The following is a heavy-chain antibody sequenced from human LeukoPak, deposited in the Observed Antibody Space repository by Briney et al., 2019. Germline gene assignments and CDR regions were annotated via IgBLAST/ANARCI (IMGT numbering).Heavy chain of an antibody. CDR2: INPNSGGT. CDR3: ARGRITYYYDSSGYFDAFDI. J-gene: IGHJ3*02. Sequence: ASVKVSCKASGYTFTGYYMHWVRQAPGQGLEWMGWINPNSGGTNYAQKFQGRVTMTRDTSISTAYMELSRLRSDDTAVYYCARGRITYYYDSSGYFDAFDIWGAGTMVTVSS. CDR1: GYTFTGYY. D-gene: IGHD3-22*01. V-gene: IGHV1-2*02.